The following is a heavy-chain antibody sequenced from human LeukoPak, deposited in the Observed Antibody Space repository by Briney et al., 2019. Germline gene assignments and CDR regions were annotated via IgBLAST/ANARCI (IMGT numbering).Heavy chain of an antibody. D-gene: IGHD3-10*01. Sequence: SETLSLTCTVSNGSISSYYWSWIRQPPGKGLEWIGYIYYSGSTYYNPSLKSRVTISVDTSKNQFSLKLSSVTAADTAVYYCARASMVRGVINWFDPWGQGTLVTVSS. V-gene: IGHV4-59*08. J-gene: IGHJ5*02. CDR3: ARASMVRGVINWFDP. CDR2: IYYSGST. CDR1: NGSISSYY.